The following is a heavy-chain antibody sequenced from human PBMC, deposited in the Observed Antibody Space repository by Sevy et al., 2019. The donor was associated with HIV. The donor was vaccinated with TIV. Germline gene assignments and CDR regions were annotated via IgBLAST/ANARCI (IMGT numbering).Heavy chain of an antibody. CDR3: ARLLIVPATMPRLPDYYFYGMDV. J-gene: IGHJ6*02. Sequence: GGSLRLSCAASEFTFRSYAMHWVRQAPGKGLEWMAVISFDGNTIYYAGSVKGRFTISRDNSKNTLYLQMSSLRVEDTAAYYCARLLIVPATMPRLPDYYFYGMDVWGQGTTVTVSS. CDR1: EFTFRSYA. D-gene: IGHD2-2*01. CDR2: ISFDGNTI. V-gene: IGHV3-30-3*01.